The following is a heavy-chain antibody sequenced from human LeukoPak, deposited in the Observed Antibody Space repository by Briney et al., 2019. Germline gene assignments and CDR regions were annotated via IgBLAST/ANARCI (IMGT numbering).Heavy chain of an antibody. J-gene: IGHJ6*02. Sequence: SETLSLTCTVSGGSISGYFWSWIRQPAGKGLEWIGRIHDNGDSNHNPSLKSRVTMALDTSGNQFSLKLSSVTAADTAVYYCARGPQYSYGPDYYYYGMDVWGQGTTVTVSS. D-gene: IGHD5-18*01. V-gene: IGHV4-4*07. CDR2: IHDNGDS. CDR3: ARGPQYSYGPDYYYYGMDV. CDR1: GGSISGYF.